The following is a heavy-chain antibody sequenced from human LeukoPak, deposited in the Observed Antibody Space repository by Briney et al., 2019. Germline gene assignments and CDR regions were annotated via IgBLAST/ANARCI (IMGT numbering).Heavy chain of an antibody. J-gene: IGHJ3*02. V-gene: IGHV4-59*01. CDR3: ARDGGMDAFDI. CDR2: IYYSGST. Sequence: SETLSLTCTVSGGSISSYYWSWIRQPPGKGLECFVYIYYSGSTNYNPSLKSRATISVDTSKNQFSLKLSSVTAADTAVYYCARDGGMDAFDIWGQGTMVTVSS. D-gene: IGHD2-15*01. CDR1: GGSISSYY.